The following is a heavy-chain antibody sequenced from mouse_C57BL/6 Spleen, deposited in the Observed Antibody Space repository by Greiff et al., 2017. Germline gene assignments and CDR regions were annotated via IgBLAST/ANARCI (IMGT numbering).Heavy chain of an antibody. V-gene: IGHV5-4*01. CDR1: GFTFSSYA. CDR2: ISDGGSYT. Sequence: EVKVVESGGGLVKPGGSLKLSCAASGFTFSSYAMSWVRQTPEKRLEWVATISDGGSYTYYPDNVKGRFTISRDNAKNNLYLQMSHLKSEDTAMYYCAREGRAAYYSNWFAYWGQGTLVTVSA. D-gene: IGHD2-5*01. CDR3: AREGRAAYYSNWFAY. J-gene: IGHJ3*01.